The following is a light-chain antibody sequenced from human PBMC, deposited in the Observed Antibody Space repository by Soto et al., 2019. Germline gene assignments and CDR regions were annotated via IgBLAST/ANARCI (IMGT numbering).Light chain of an antibody. J-gene: IGKJ1*01. Sequence: EVVLTQSPGTLSLSPGERATLSCRASQRVVSNYLAWYQQKPGQAPRLLIYDASNRATGIPARFSGSGSGTDFTLTISSLEPEDFAVYYCQQRSNWPWTFGKGTKVDIK. V-gene: IGKV3-11*01. CDR1: QRVVSNY. CDR2: DAS. CDR3: QQRSNWPWT.